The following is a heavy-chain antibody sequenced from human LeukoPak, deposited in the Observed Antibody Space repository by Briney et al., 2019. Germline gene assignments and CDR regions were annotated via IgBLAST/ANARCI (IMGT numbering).Heavy chain of an antibody. Sequence: GGSLRPSCAASGFTFSRSAMTWVRQTPGKGLDWVSSISSSGNTYYADSVKGRFTISRDNSKNMLYLQMNSLRAEDTAVYYCVKGRTSEDGLDFWGQGTLVTVSS. CDR2: ISSSGNT. CDR3: VKGRTSEDGLDF. V-gene: IGHV3-23*01. D-gene: IGHD5-24*01. CDR1: GFTFSRSA. J-gene: IGHJ4*02.